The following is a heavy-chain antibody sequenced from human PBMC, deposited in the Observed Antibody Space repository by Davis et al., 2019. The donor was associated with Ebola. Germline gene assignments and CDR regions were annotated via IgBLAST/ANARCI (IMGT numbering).Heavy chain of an antibody. CDR2: INPNSGGT. CDR1: GYTFTGYY. CDR3: AREWLFSSNFDY. Sequence: ASVKVSCKASGYTFTGYYMHWVRQAPGQGLEWMGWINPNSGGTNYAQKFQGWVTMTRDTSISTAYMELSRLRSEDTAVYYCAREWLFSSNFDYWGQGTLVTVSS. D-gene: IGHD3-22*01. V-gene: IGHV1-2*04. J-gene: IGHJ4*02.